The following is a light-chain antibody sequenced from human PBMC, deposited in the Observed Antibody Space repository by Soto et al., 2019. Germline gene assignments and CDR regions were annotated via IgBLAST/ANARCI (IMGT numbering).Light chain of an antibody. CDR3: GTWDSSLSAVV. CDR1: SSNIGNNY. V-gene: IGLV1-51*01. J-gene: IGLJ2*01. Sequence: QSVLTQPPSGAAAPGQKVTISCSGSSSNIGNNYVSWYQQLPGTAPKLLIYDNNKRPSGIPDRLSGSKSGTSATLGITGLQTGDEADYYCGTWDSSLSAVVFGGGTKLPVL. CDR2: DNN.